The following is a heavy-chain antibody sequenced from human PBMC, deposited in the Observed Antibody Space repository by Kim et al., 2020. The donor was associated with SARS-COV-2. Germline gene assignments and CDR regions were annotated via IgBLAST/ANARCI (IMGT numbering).Heavy chain of an antibody. D-gene: IGHD3-10*01. Sequence: ASVKVSCKASGYTFTTHYIHWVRQAPGGGLEWMGWINPYMTATNYARKFQGRVTMTSDTSTNTVYMELSRLTSDDTAVYYCARDTEGVRTWYFDLWGRGTLVAVSS. CDR1: GYTFTTHY. V-gene: IGHV1-2*02. CDR3: ARDTEGVRTWYFDL. CDR2: INPYMTAT. J-gene: IGHJ2*01.